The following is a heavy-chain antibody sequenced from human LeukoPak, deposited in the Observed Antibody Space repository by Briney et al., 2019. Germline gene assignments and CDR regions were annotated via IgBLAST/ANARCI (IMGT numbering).Heavy chain of an antibody. D-gene: IGHD5-24*01. CDR3: ARGQGWPPHFDF. CDR1: SESFTAYY. Sequence: SETLSLTCAASSESFTAYYWSWIRQSPEKGLERIGHINHVGSTNYNPSLRSRVTLSVDTSNSQFSLEVKSVTAADTATYYCARGQGWPPHFDFWGQGALVTVSS. CDR2: INHVGST. V-gene: IGHV4-34*01. J-gene: IGHJ4*02.